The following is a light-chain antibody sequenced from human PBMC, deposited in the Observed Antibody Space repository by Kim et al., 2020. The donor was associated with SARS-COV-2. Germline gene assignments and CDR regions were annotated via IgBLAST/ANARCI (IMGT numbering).Light chain of an antibody. CDR1: RTNLGAGYD. J-gene: IGLJ3*02. CDR2: GDN. CDR3: QSYDSSLSGRV. V-gene: IGLV1-40*01. Sequence: RSTNSFTASRTNLGAGYDGPCSHLLPGTAPKLRIYGDNNRPSGVPDRFSASRSGTSASLAIAGLQAEDEGDYFCQSYDSSLSGRVFGGGTQLTVL.